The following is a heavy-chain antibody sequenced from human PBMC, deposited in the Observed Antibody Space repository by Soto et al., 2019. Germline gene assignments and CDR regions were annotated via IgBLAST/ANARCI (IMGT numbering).Heavy chain of an antibody. D-gene: IGHD1-26*01. CDR2: VYVHGTT. Sequence: QVQLQESGPGLVRASETLSLSCTVSGVSLSSFYWNWIRQPAGGGLEWIGRVYVHGTTTYNPSLKSLITLSRDPYKNQFSLNLRCVTAADTALYFCAAETVGGASAFEYWGQGMLATVSS. J-gene: IGHJ4*02. CDR1: GVSLSSFY. V-gene: IGHV4-4*07. CDR3: AAETVGGASAFEY.